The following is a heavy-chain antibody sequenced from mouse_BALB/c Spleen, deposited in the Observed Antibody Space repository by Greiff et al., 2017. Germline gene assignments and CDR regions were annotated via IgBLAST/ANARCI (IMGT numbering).Heavy chain of an antibody. Sequence: EVQVVESGGGLVKPGGSLKLSCAASGFTFSSYAMSWVRQTPEKRLEWVASISSGGSTYYPDSVKGRFTISRDNARNILYLQMSSLRSEDTAMYYCARRGWVAMDYWGQGTSVTVAS. J-gene: IGHJ4*01. CDR3: ARRGWVAMDY. CDR1: GFTFSSYA. D-gene: IGHD3-3*01. V-gene: IGHV5-6-5*01. CDR2: ISSGGST.